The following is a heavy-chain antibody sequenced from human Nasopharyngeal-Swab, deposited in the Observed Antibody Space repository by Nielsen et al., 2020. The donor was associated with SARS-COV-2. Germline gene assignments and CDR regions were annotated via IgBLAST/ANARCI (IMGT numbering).Heavy chain of an antibody. D-gene: IGHD4-17*01. V-gene: IGHV3-69-1*01. CDR2: ISSSSYI. CDR3: ARDHDYGDYYFDY. Sequence: WIRQPPGKGLEWVSSISSSSYIYYADSVKGRFTISRDNAKNSLYLQMNRLRAEDTAVYYCARDHDYGDYYFDYWGQGTLVTVSS. J-gene: IGHJ4*02.